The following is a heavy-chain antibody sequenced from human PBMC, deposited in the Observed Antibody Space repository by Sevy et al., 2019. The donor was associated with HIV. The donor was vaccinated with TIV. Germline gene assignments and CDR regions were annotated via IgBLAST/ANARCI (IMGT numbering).Heavy chain of an antibody. CDR3: ARTPIGNYVDYFDY. CDR2: IHGGGTT. J-gene: IGHJ4*02. V-gene: IGHV3-53*01. CDR1: GFIVTSNY. D-gene: IGHD1-7*01. Sequence: GGSLRLSCAASGFIVTSNYMSWFRQAPGRGLEWVSVIHGGGTTQYADSVKGRFTISRDNSMNTLYLQMNTLRAEDTAVYYCARTPIGNYVDYFDYWGQGTLVTVSS.